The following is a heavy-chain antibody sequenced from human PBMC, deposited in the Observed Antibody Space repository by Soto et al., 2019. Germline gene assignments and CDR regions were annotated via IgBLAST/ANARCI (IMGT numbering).Heavy chain of an antibody. CDR1: GFIFSSYW. J-gene: IGHJ5*02. CDR3: ARDLDLRDFWSGHFGGVWFDP. D-gene: IGHD3-3*01. V-gene: IGHV3-7*01. Sequence: EVQLVESGGGLVQPGGSLRLSCAASGFIFSSYWMSWVRQAPGEGLEWVANIKQDGSEKYYVDSVKGRFTVSRDNAKNSLSLQMNSLRAEDTAVYYCARDLDLRDFWSGHFGGVWFDPWGQGTLVTVSS. CDR2: IKQDGSEK.